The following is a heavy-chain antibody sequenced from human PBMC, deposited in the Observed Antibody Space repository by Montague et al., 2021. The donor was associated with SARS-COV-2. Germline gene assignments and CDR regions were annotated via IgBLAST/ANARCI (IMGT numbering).Heavy chain of an antibody. D-gene: IGHD3-10*01. J-gene: IGHJ4*02. CDR2: INYSGST. Sequence: SETLSLTCTVSGGSISSYYWSWIRQPPGKGLEWIGYINYSGSTNYNPSLKSRVTISVDTSKNQFSLKLSSVTAADTAVYYCARRESMVRGVIITFSSPFDDWGQGTLVTVSS. CDR1: GGSISSYY. V-gene: IGHV4-59*08. CDR3: ARRESMVRGVIITFSSPFDD.